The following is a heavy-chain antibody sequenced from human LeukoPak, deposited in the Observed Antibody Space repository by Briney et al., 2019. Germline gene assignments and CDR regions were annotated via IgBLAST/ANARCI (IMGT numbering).Heavy chain of an antibody. V-gene: IGHV1-2*02. CDR2: INPNIGGT. D-gene: IGHD5-12*01. CDR1: GYILTASY. Sequence: ASVKVSCKASGYILTASYIHWVRQAPRQGLEWMGWINPNIGGTSFAKKFQGRVTLTRDTSITTTYLELTGLRSDDTAVYFCARGGYSGYDLGYWGQGTLVTVSS. J-gene: IGHJ4*02. CDR3: ARGGYSGYDLGY.